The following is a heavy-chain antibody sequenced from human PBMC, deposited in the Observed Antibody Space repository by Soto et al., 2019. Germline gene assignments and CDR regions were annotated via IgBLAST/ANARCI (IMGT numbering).Heavy chain of an antibody. V-gene: IGHV3-23*01. J-gene: IGHJ4*02. CDR2: IIASGTST. Sequence: GGSLRLSCAASGFAFNSYAMSWVRQAPGKGLEWVSTIIASGTSTFYADSVKGRFTISRDNSKNTLYLQMNSLRAEDEAVYYCAKGRSRFLYGPLDYWGQGTLVTVSS. CDR1: GFAFNSYA. D-gene: IGHD3-16*01. CDR3: AKGRSRFLYGPLDY.